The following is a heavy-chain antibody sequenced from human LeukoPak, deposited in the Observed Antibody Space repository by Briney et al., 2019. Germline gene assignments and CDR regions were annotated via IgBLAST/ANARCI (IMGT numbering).Heavy chain of an antibody. D-gene: IGHD5-12*01. CDR2: IIASSGAT. Sequence: PGGSLRLSCVGSGFSFSSFAMSWVRQAPGKGLEWVSLIIASSGATFYADSVKGRFTISRDDSKNTLYMQMNSLRAEDTALYYCAKGGYDYVEMGYFDYWGQGTLVTVSS. J-gene: IGHJ4*02. CDR1: GFSFSSFA. V-gene: IGHV3-23*01. CDR3: AKGGYDYVEMGYFDY.